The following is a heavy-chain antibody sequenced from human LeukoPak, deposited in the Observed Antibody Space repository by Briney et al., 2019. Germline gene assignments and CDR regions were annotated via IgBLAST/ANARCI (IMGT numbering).Heavy chain of an antibody. CDR3: ARDNMFHLDY. D-gene: IGHD3-10*02. Sequence: GGSLRLSCAASGLTGSHNYVTWVRQAPGKGLEWVANIKQDGSDKNHADSVKGRFTISRDNAKNSLYLQTNSLRAEDTAVYYCARDNMFHLDYWGQGTLVTVSS. V-gene: IGHV3-7*01. CDR1: GLTGSHNY. CDR2: IKQDGSDK. J-gene: IGHJ4*02.